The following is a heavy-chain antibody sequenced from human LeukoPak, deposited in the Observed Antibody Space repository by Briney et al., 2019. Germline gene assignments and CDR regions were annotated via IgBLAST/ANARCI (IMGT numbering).Heavy chain of an antibody. D-gene: IGHD6-6*01. J-gene: IGHJ6*02. Sequence: GSVKVSCKASGYTFTSYGISWVRQAPGQGLEWMGWISAYNGNTNYAQKLQGRVTMTTDTSTSTAYMELRSLRSDDTAVYYCARDGSSSSSVYYYNGMDVWGQGTTVTVSS. CDR2: ISAYNGNT. V-gene: IGHV1-18*01. CDR1: GYTFTSYG. CDR3: ARDGSSSSSVYYYNGMDV.